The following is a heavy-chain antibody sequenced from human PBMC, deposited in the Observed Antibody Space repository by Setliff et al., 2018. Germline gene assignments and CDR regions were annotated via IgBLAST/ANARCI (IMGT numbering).Heavy chain of an antibody. CDR2: IYYSGST. Sequence: SETLSLTCTVSGGSISHYYWSWIRQPPGKGLEWIGYIYYSGSTNYNSSLKSRVTMSVDMSKNQFSLRLSSVTAADTAVYYCARGSYSYDSTGYSPLNWFDPWGQGTLVTVS. J-gene: IGHJ5*02. CDR1: GGSISHYY. CDR3: ARGSYSYDSTGYSPLNWFDP. V-gene: IGHV4-59*01. D-gene: IGHD3-22*01.